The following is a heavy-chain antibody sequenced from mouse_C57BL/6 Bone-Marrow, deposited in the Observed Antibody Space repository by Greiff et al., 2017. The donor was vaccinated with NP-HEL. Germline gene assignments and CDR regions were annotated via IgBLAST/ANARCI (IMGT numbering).Heavy chain of an antibody. V-gene: IGHV5-15*04. J-gene: IGHJ1*03. Sequence: EVMLVESGGGLVQPGGSLKLSCAASGFTFSDYGMAWVRQAPRKGPEWVAFISNLAYSIYYADTVTGRFTISRENAKNTLYLEMSSLRSEDTAMYYCARRDTTVAYWYFEVWGTGTTVTVSS. CDR3: ARRDTTVAYWYFEV. CDR2: ISNLAYSI. CDR1: GFTFSDYG. D-gene: IGHD1-1*01.